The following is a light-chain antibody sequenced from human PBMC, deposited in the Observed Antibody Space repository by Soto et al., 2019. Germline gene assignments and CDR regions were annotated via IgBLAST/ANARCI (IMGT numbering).Light chain of an antibody. CDR2: QTS. CDR1: QYINTR. V-gene: IGKV3-11*01. CDR3: HQRQSWPRT. J-gene: IGKJ1*01. Sequence: EIVLTQSPATLSSFPANRVTLSCRASQYINTRLAWYQHRPGQAPRLLIYQTSIRAAGIPARFSASGSGTDFTLTISDVQPEDFALYYCHQRQSWPRTFGQGTKLDIK.